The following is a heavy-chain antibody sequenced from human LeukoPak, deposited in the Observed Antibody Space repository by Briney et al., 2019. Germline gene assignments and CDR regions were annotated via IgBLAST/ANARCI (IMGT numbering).Heavy chain of an antibody. CDR2: ISYDGSNK. Sequence: GRSLRLSCAASGFTFSSYAMHWDRQAPGKGLEWVAVISYDGSNKYYADSVKGRFTISRDNSKNTLYLQMNSLRAEDTAVYYCARDRGQLVNDYWGQGTLVTVSS. D-gene: IGHD6-13*01. CDR3: ARDRGQLVNDY. J-gene: IGHJ4*02. V-gene: IGHV3-30*04. CDR1: GFTFSSYA.